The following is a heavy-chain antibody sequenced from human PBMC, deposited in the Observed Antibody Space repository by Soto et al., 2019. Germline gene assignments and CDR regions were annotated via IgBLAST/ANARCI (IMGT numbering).Heavy chain of an antibody. J-gene: IGHJ4*02. V-gene: IGHV4-34*01. CDR1: GGCFSGYY. CDR2: INHSGST. D-gene: IGHD6-19*01. Sequence: SETLSLTCAVYGGCFSGYYWSWIRQPPGKGLEWIGEINHSGSTNYNPSLKSRVTISVDTSKNQFSLKLSSVTAADTAVYYCARDPQWLATLYYFDYRGQGILVTVSS. CDR3: ARDPQWLATLYYFDY.